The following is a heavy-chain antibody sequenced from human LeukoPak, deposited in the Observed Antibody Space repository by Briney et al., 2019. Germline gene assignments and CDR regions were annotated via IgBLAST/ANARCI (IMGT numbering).Heavy chain of an antibody. Sequence: SETLSLTCAVYGGSFSGYYWSWIRQSPGKGLEWIGEINHSGSTNYNPSLQSRVTISVDTSKNQFSLNLNSVTAADTAVYYCARGGAARLHFQNWGQGTLVTVSS. D-gene: IGHD6-6*01. CDR1: GGSFSGYY. V-gene: IGHV4-34*01. CDR2: INHSGST. CDR3: ARGGAARLHFQN. J-gene: IGHJ1*01.